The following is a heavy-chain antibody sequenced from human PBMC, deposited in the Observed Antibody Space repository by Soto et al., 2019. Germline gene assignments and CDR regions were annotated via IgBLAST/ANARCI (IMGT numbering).Heavy chain of an antibody. Sequence: EVQLLESGGGLVQPGGSLRLSCAASGFTFSNYAMNWVRQAPGKGLEWVSTISSSSGSTYYADSVKGRFTISRDTSKNFLYLQMNSLRGDDTAVYYCAKVGSERYSGQHSDYWGQRTLVTISS. J-gene: IGHJ4*02. CDR3: AKVGSERYSGQHSDY. D-gene: IGHD5-12*01. V-gene: IGHV3-23*01. CDR1: GFTFSNYA. CDR2: ISSSSGST.